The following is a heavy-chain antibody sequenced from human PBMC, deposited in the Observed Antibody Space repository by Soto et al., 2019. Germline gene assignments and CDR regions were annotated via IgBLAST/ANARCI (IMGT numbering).Heavy chain of an antibody. J-gene: IGHJ4*02. V-gene: IGHV4-59*01. CDR3: ARVFVRGEITIFGVVTTAYFDY. CDR2: IYYSGST. Sequence: PSETLSLTCTVSGGSISSYYWSWIRQPPGKGLEWIGYIYYSGSTNYNPSLKSRVTISVDTSKNQFSLKLSSVTAADTAVYYCARVFVRGEITIFGVVTTAYFDYWGQGTLVTVSS. CDR1: GGSISSYY. D-gene: IGHD3-3*01.